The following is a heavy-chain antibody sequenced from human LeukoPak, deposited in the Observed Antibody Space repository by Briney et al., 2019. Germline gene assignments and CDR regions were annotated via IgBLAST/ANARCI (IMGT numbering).Heavy chain of an antibody. Sequence: GGSLRLSCAASGFTFSSYAMHWVRQAPGKGLEWVAVISYDGSNKYYADSVKGRFTISRDNSKNTLYLQMNSLRAEDTAVYYCARGSPATVTTNDCWGQGTLVTVSS. D-gene: IGHD1-1*01. CDR3: ARGSPATVTTNDC. V-gene: IGHV3-30*04. J-gene: IGHJ4*02. CDR2: ISYDGSNK. CDR1: GFTFSSYA.